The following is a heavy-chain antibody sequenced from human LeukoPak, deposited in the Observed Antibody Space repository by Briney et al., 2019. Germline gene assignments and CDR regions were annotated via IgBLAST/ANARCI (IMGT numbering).Heavy chain of an antibody. V-gene: IGHV3-23*01. Sequence: QTGGSLRLSCAASGFTFSSYAMSWDRQAPGKGLEWVSTISDNGGSTYYADSVKGRFTISRDNSKNTLYLQMNSLRAEDTAVYYCAKPPPDSSSWLFDYWGQRALVTVSS. CDR3: AKPPPDSSSWLFDY. J-gene: IGHJ4*02. D-gene: IGHD6-13*01. CDR1: GFTFSSYA. CDR2: ISDNGGST.